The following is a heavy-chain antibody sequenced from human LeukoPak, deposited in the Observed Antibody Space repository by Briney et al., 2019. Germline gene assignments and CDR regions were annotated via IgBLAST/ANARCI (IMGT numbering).Heavy chain of an antibody. CDR2: ISYDGSNK. CDR3: ARGDVLRFLEWLFDY. CDR1: GFTFSSHA. J-gene: IGHJ4*02. Sequence: PGGSLRLSCAASGFTFSSHAMHWVRQAPGKGLEWVAVISYDGSNKYYADSVKGRFTISRDNSKNTLYLQMNSLRAEDTAVYYCARGDVLRFLEWLFDYWGQGTLVTVSS. V-gene: IGHV3-30*04. D-gene: IGHD3-3*01.